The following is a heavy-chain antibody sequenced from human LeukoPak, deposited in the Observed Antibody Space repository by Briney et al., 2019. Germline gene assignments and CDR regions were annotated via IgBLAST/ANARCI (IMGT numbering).Heavy chain of an antibody. CDR3: ARGARKGDDYGGFFDY. Sequence: GGSLRLSCAGSGFTFSSYGMSWVRQAPGKGLEWVAVISYGGSYNADSMKGRLTISRDNSKNTLYLQMTSLRAEDTAVYYCARGARKGDDYGGFFDYWGQGTLVTVSS. CDR2: ISYGGSY. CDR1: GFTFSSYG. V-gene: IGHV3-30*03. J-gene: IGHJ4*02. D-gene: IGHD4-17*01.